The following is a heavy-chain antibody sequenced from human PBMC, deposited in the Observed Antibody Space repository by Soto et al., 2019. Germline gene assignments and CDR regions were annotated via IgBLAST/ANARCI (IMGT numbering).Heavy chain of an antibody. V-gene: IGHV4-31*03. CDR3: ARAPQYTDSSGYDVSPGNFDY. CDR2: SYFSGNT. J-gene: IGHJ4*02. CDR1: GGSISSGGYY. Sequence: SETLSLTCTVSGGSISSGGYYWNWIRQHPGKGLEWIGYSYFSGNTYYNPSLKSRVTISVDTSKNQFSLRLSSVTAADTAVYYCARAPQYTDSSGYDVSPGNFDYWGQGILVTAPQ. D-gene: IGHD3-22*01.